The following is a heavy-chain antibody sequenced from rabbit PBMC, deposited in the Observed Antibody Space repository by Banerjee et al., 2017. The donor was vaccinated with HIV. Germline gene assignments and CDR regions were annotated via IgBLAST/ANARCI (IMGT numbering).Heavy chain of an antibody. D-gene: IGHD7-1*01. Sequence: QEQLEESGGDLVKPEGSLTLTCTASGIDFSSYYYMCWVRQAPGKGLEWIACMNTGDDNTYYASWAKGRFTISKTSSITVTLQMTSLTAADTATYFCARDSNTYSGYDLALWGPGTLVTVS. CDR1: GIDFSSYYY. CDR2: MNTGDDNT. V-gene: IGHV1S45*01. J-gene: IGHJ4*01. CDR3: ARDSNTYSGYDLAL.